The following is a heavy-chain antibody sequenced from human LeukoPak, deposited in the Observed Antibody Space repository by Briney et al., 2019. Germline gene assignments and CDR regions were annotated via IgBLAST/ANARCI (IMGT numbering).Heavy chain of an antibody. V-gene: IGHV3-7*01. CDR3: ARPAPYYYDSSGYRWFDP. CDR2: IKQDGSEK. Sequence: GGSLRLSCAASGFTFSSYWMSLVRHSPVKSLEWVANIKQDGSEKCYVDSVKGRFAITRDNAKNSLYLQMNSLRAEDTAVYYCARPAPYYYDSSGYRWFDPWGQGTLVTVSS. D-gene: IGHD3-22*01. CDR1: GFTFSSYW. J-gene: IGHJ5*02.